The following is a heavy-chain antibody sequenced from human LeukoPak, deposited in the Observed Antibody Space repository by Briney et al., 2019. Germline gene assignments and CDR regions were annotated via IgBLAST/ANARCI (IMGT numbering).Heavy chain of an antibody. CDR1: GYTFTGYY. D-gene: IGHD5-12*01. V-gene: IGHV1-2*02. CDR3: ARSVLYSGYAQYYYGMDV. CDR2: INPNSGGT. Sequence: ASVKVSCKASGYTFTGYYMHWVRQAPGQGLEWMGWINPNSGGTNYAQKFQGRVTMTRDTSISTAYMELSRLRSDDTAVYYCARSVLYSGYAQYYYGMDVWGQGTTATVSS. J-gene: IGHJ6*02.